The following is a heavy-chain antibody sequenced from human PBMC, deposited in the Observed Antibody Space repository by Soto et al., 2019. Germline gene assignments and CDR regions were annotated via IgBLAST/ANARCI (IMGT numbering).Heavy chain of an antibody. CDR2: IIPIFGTA. D-gene: IGHD3-22*01. J-gene: IGHJ4*02. Sequence: QVQLVQSGAEAKKPGSSVKVSFKTSGGTFSSYAISWVRQAPGQGLEWMGGIIPIFGTANYAQKFQGRVTITADESTSTAYMELSSLRSEDTAVYYCARSRSNYYDSRGYYYSTFDYWGQGTLVTVSS. CDR3: ARSRSNYYDSRGYYYSTFDY. CDR1: GGTFSSYA. V-gene: IGHV1-69*12.